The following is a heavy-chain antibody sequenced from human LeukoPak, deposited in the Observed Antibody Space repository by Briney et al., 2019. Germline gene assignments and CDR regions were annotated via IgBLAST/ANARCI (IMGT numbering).Heavy chain of an antibody. J-gene: IGHJ6*03. CDR2: INSDGSST. V-gene: IGHV3-74*01. Sequence: GGSLGLSCAASGFTFSSYWMHWVRQAPGKGLVWVSRINSDGSSTSYADSVKGRFTISRDNAKNTLYLQMNSLRAEDTAVYYCARDLEYYDFWSGYLQHMDVWGKGTTVTVSS. CDR3: ARDLEYYDFWSGYLQHMDV. CDR1: GFTFSSYW. D-gene: IGHD3-3*01.